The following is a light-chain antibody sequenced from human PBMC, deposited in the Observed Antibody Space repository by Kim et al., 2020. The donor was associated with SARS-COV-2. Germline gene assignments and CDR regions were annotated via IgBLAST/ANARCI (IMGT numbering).Light chain of an antibody. V-gene: IGKV1-5*03. CDR1: QNINSW. J-gene: IGKJ2*01. Sequence: DIQMTQSPSTLSASVGDRVTITCRASQNINSWLAWYQQIPGRAPKLLIFKASTLEDGVPARFSGSGSGTEFSLTVSSLQPDDSATYYCQQFHGYPFTFGQGSKLEI. CDR3: QQFHGYPFT. CDR2: KAS.